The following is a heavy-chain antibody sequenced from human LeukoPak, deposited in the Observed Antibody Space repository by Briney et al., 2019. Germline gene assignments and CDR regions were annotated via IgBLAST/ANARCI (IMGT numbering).Heavy chain of an antibody. V-gene: IGHV5-51*01. CDR3: ARRDSITMVRGGSYNWFDP. CDR2: IYPGDSDT. D-gene: IGHD3-10*01. CDR1: GYSFTSYW. Sequence: GESLQISCQGSGYSFTSYWIGWVRQMPGKGLEWMGIIYPGDSDTRYSPSFQGQVTISADKSISTAYLQWSSLKASDTAMYYCARRDSITMVRGGSYNWFDPWGQGTLVTVSS. J-gene: IGHJ5*02.